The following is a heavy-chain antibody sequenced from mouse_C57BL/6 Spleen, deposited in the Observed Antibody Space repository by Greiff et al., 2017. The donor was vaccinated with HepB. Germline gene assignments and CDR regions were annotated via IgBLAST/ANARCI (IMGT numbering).Heavy chain of an antibody. CDR1: GYTFTSYW. CDR3: ARGGANWDVYAMDY. J-gene: IGHJ4*01. Sequence: VQLQQPGAELVKPGASVKMSCKASGYTFTSYWITWVKQRPGQGREWIGDIYPGSGSTNYNEKFKSKATLTVDTSSSTAYMQLSSLTSEDSAVYYCARGGANWDVYAMDYWGQGTSVTVSS. D-gene: IGHD4-1*01. CDR2: IYPGSGST. V-gene: IGHV1-55*01.